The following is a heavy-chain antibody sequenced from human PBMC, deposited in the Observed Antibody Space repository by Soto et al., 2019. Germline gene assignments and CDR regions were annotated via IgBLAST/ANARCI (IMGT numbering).Heavy chain of an antibody. CDR3: AKGIYGDYWGISDS. J-gene: IGHJ4*02. CDR1: GFTFNRYA. D-gene: IGHD4-17*01. V-gene: IGHV3-23*01. Sequence: GGSLRLSCEASGFTFNRYAMSWVRQSPGKGLQWVSCISGSGTGTYYADSVKGRFSISRDNSKNTLYLHMNSLRAEDTALYYCAKGIYGDYWGISDSWGQGTPVTVSS. CDR2: ISGSGTGT.